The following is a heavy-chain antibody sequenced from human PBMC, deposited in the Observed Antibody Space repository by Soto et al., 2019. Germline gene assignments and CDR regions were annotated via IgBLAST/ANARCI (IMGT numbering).Heavy chain of an antibody. D-gene: IGHD2-15*01. V-gene: IGHV4-31*03. Sequence: SETLSLTCTVSGGSISSGDYYWSWIRQHPGKGLEWIGYIHNSGTTYYIPPLKSRVTMAVDTSKNQLSLKLTSVTAADTAMYYCARLDPTQDRFDYWGQGTLVTVSS. CDR3: ARLDPTQDRFDY. J-gene: IGHJ4*02. CDR2: IHNSGTT. CDR1: GGSISSGDYY.